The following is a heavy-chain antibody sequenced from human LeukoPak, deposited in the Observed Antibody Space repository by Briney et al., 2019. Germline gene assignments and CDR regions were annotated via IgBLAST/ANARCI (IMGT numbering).Heavy chain of an antibody. CDR3: ARDSRYCSGGSCYGANFDY. Sequence: GESLRLSCAASGFTFSSYAMHWVRQAPGKGLEWVAVISYDGSNKYYADSVKGRFTISRDNSKNTLYLQMNSLRAEDTAVYYCARDSRYCSGGSCYGANFDYWGQGTLVTVSS. V-gene: IGHV3-30-3*01. D-gene: IGHD2-15*01. J-gene: IGHJ4*02. CDR1: GFTFSSYA. CDR2: ISYDGSNK.